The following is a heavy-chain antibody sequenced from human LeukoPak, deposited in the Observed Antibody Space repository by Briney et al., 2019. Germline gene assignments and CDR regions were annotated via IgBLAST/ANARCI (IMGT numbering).Heavy chain of an antibody. D-gene: IGHD6-6*01. Sequence: GSLRLSCAASGFTFSSYAMSWVRQAPGKGLEWVSAISGSGGSTYYADSVKGRFTISRDNSKNTLYLQMNSLRAEDTAVYYCAKVGSLVRAGGYYFDYWGQGTLVTVSS. CDR3: AKVGSLVRAGGYYFDY. V-gene: IGHV3-23*01. CDR1: GFTFSSYA. CDR2: ISGSGGST. J-gene: IGHJ4*02.